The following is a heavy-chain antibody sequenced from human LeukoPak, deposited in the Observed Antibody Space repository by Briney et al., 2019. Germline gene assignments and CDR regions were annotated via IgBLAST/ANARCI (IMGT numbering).Heavy chain of an antibody. CDR2: ISPSSSTI. Sequence: GGSLRLSCAASGFTFSSYGMNWVRQAPGKGLEWVSYISPSSSTIYYADSGKGRFAISRDNAKNSLYLQMNSLRAEDTAVYYCAREHTPFGSGCTAAYWGQGTLVTVSS. CDR3: AREHTPFGSGCTAAY. D-gene: IGHD6-19*01. J-gene: IGHJ4*02. V-gene: IGHV3-48*01. CDR1: GFTFSSYG.